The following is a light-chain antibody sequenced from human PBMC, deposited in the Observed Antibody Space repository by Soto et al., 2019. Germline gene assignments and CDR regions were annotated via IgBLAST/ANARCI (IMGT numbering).Light chain of an antibody. Sequence: EIVLTKSPGTLSLSPGERATLSCRVSQSVSSSYLAWYQQKPGQAPRLLIYDASNRASGTPARFSGSGSGTDFTLNISRLEPDDFAVYYCQQYGDSXLTFGGGTKVXXK. CDR3: QQYGDSXLT. V-gene: IGKV3-20*01. CDR2: DAS. J-gene: IGKJ4*01. CDR1: QSVSSSY.